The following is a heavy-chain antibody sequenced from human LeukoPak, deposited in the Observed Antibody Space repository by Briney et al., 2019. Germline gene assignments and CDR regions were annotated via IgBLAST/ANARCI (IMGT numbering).Heavy chain of an antibody. V-gene: IGHV4-59*01. Sequence: PSETLSLTCAVSGASIRTYYWSWVRQPPGKGLEWTGYIYYSGNTNYNPSPKSRVTISEDTSKNQLSLKLNSVTAADTAVYYCARVQDMGGYFLIDYWGQGTLVTASS. CDR2: IYYSGNT. J-gene: IGHJ4*02. CDR1: GASIRTYY. D-gene: IGHD3-22*01. CDR3: ARVQDMGGYFLIDY.